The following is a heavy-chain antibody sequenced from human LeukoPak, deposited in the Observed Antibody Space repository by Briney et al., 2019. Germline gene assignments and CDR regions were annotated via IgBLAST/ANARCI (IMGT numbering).Heavy chain of an antibody. J-gene: IGHJ4*02. CDR2: LNPTSGNT. Sequence: ASVKVSCKASGYTFTSYDINWVRQATGQGLEWMGGLNPTSGNTGYAQKFQGRVTMTRNTSISTAYMELSSLRSEDTAVYYCATYKGLPGNSGYDYGGFDYWGQGTLVTVSS. CDR1: GYTFTSYD. V-gene: IGHV1-8*01. D-gene: IGHD5-12*01. CDR3: ATYKGLPGNSGYDYGGFDY.